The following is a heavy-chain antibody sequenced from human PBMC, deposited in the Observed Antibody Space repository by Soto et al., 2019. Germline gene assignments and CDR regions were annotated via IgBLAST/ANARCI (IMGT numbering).Heavy chain of an antibody. CDR1: GGSISSYY. Sequence: QVQLQESGPGLVKPSETLSLTCTVSGGSISSYYWSWIRQPPGKGLEWIGYIYYSGSTNYNPSLKSRVTISVDTSKNQFSLKLSSVTAADTAVYYCARGRVNYVGFDYWGQGTLVTVSS. CDR3: ARGRVNYVGFDY. V-gene: IGHV4-59*08. D-gene: IGHD1-7*01. CDR2: IYYSGST. J-gene: IGHJ4*02.